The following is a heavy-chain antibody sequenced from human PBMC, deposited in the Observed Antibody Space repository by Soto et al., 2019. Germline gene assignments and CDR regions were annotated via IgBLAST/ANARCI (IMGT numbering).Heavy chain of an antibody. D-gene: IGHD2-2*02. CDR3: AREGLGYCSSTSCYTYYYGMDV. V-gene: IGHV3-11*06. CDR2: ISSSSSYT. CDR1: GFTFSDYS. J-gene: IGHJ6*02. Sequence: RESLRLSCAASGFTFSDYSMSWNSQAPGKVLEWDSYISSSSSYTNYADSVKGRFTISRDNAKNSLYLQMNSLRAEDTAVYYCAREGLGYCSSTSCYTYYYGMDVWGQGTTVTVSS.